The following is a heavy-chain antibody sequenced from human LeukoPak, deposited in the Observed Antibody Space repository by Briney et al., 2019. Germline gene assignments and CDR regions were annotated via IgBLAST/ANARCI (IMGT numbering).Heavy chain of an antibody. CDR2: ISSSGSAV. Sequence: PGGPLRLSCAASRFTISDYYMTWIRQAPGKGLEWVSYISSSGSAVYYADSVKGRFTVSRDNAKNSLYLQMNSLRAEDTAVYYCATLGRNYFDSWGQGSLVTVSS. D-gene: IGHD2-15*01. CDR3: ATLGRNYFDS. J-gene: IGHJ4*02. V-gene: IGHV3-11*01. CDR1: RFTISDYY.